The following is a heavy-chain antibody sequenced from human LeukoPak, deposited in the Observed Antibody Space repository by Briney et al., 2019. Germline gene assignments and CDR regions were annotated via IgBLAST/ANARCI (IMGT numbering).Heavy chain of an antibody. Sequence: ASVTVSFKASGYTFTSYDINWVRPATGQGLEWMGWMNPNSGNTGYAQKFQGRVTMTRNTSISTAYMELSCLRSEDTAVYYCASVFGVVPAAMKHYYYYYGMDVWGQGTTVTVSS. CDR2: MNPNSGNT. D-gene: IGHD2-2*01. J-gene: IGHJ6*02. V-gene: IGHV1-8*01. CDR1: GYTFTSYD. CDR3: ASVFGVVPAAMKHYYYYYGMDV.